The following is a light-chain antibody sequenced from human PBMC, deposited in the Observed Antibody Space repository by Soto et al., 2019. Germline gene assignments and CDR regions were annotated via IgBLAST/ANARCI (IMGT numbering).Light chain of an antibody. Sequence: AIQMTQSPSSLSASVGDRVTISCRASQGIRSDLARYQQKPGKAPKLLIFAASTLQSGVPSRFSGRGSATDFTLTISSLQPEDFATYYCLQSYNFPRTFGQGTKVEIK. CDR1: QGIRSD. CDR3: LQSYNFPRT. CDR2: AAS. J-gene: IGKJ1*01. V-gene: IGKV1-6*01.